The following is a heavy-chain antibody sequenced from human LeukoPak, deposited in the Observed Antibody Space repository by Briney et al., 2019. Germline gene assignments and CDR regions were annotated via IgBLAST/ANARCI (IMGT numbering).Heavy chain of an antibody. CDR3: ARVGKQQLGAFDI. J-gene: IGHJ3*02. CDR1: GDSVSSNSAA. D-gene: IGHD6-13*01. CDR2: TYYRSKWYN. V-gene: IGHV6-1*01. Sequence: SQTLSLTCAISGDSVSSNSAAWNWIRQSPSRGLEWLGRTYYRSKWYNGYAISVRSRITINPDTSKNHFSLQLNSVTPEDTAVYYCARVGKQQLGAFDIWGQGTMVTVSS.